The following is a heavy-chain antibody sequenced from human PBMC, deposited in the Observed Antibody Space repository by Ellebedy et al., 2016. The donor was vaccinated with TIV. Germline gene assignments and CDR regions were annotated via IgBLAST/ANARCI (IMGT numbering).Heavy chain of an antibody. CDR2: IHYTGRS. CDR3: ARMQWPHYFDS. D-gene: IGHD6-19*01. CDR1: GGSISGSSYY. V-gene: IGHV4-39*01. J-gene: IGHJ4*02. Sequence: MPAGSLRLSCTVSGGSISGSSYYWGWIRQPPGKGPEWIGTIHYTGRSYYYTPLKSRVTISVDTSKNQFSLNLSSVTAADTAVYYCARMQWPHYFDSWGQGALVALSS.